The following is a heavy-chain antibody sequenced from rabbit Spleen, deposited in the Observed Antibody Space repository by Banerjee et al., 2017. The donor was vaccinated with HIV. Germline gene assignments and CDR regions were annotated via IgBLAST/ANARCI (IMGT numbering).Heavy chain of an antibody. Sequence: QEQLVESGGGLVQPEGSLTLTCTASGFSLSSSYYMCWVRQAPGKGLELIACIYTTSGNTWYASWVNGRFTISKTSSTTVTLQMTSLTAADTATYFCARDSGSSFSSYGMDLWGPGTLVTVS. CDR1: GFSLSSSYY. J-gene: IGHJ6*01. CDR2: IYTTSGNT. D-gene: IGHD8-1*01. CDR3: ARDSGSSFSSYGMDL. V-gene: IGHV1S45*01.